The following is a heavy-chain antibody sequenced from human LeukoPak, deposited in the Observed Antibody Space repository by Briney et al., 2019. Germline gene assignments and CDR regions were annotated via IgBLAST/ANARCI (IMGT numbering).Heavy chain of an antibody. CDR3: AKVETSGGANCYALDY. D-gene: IGHD2-2*01. V-gene: IGHV3-23*01. CDR2: ISGSDGST. CDR1: GFTFSSYA. Sequence: GGSLRLSCAASGFTFSSYAMTWVRQAPDKGLEWVSAISGSDGSTYYADSVKGRFTISRDDFQNTLYLQMNSLSAEDTAVYYCAKVETSGGANCYALDYWGQGILVTVSS. J-gene: IGHJ4*02.